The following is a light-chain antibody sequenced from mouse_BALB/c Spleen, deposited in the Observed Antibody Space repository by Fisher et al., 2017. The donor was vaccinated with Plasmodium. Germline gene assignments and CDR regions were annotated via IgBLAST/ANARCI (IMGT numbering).Light chain of an antibody. CDR1: QSLVHSYESTY. Sequence: DIVLTQSPLSLPVSLGDQASISCRSSQSLVHSYESTYLHWYVQKPGQSPKLLIYKVSNRFSGVPDRFSGSGSGTHFTLSFNSVETEDFGMYFCQHSNNWPLTFGAGTKLELK. CDR2: KVS. J-gene: IGKJ5*01. CDR3: QHSNNWPLT. V-gene: IGKV1-110*01.